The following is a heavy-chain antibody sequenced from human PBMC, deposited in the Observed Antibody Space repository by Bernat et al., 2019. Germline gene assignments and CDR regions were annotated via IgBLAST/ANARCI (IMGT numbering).Heavy chain of an antibody. CDR1: GFTFSSYG. V-gene: IGHV3-30*18. CDR2: ISYDGSNK. Sequence: QVQLVESGGGVVQPGRSLRLSCAASGFTFSSYGMHWVRQAPGKGLEWVAVISYDGSNKYYADSVKGRFTISRDNSKNTLYLQMNSLRAEDTAVYYCAKDLAAAGLPLDYWGQGTLVTVSS. J-gene: IGHJ4*02. D-gene: IGHD6-13*01. CDR3: AKDLAAAGLPLDY.